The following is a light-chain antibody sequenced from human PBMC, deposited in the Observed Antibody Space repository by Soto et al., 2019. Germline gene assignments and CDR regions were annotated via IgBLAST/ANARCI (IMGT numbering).Light chain of an antibody. V-gene: IGKV3-11*01. J-gene: IGKJ4*01. CDR3: QQRINWPLT. Sequence: PGARATLSCRASQSVSSYLTWYQQKPGQAPRLLIYDASNRATGIPARFSGSGSGTDFTLTISSLEPEDFAVYFCQQRINWPLTFGGVTNVEIK. CDR2: DAS. CDR1: QSVSSY.